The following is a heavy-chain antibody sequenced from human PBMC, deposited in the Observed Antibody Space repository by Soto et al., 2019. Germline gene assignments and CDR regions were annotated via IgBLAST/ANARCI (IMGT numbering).Heavy chain of an antibody. CDR1: GGTFNSYA. CDR3: GREAYSAYEAGLCYFEY. CDR2: IIPIFGTA. J-gene: IGHJ4*01. V-gene: IGHV1-69*13. Sequence: SVKLSCKTSGGTFNSYAFSCVRQAPGHGLEWMGGIIPIFGTAKYAQKFQGRMTIIADESTSTVYMEMSSLRSEDTAVYYCGREAYSAYEAGLCYFEYLGHGTLATVST. D-gene: IGHD5-12*01.